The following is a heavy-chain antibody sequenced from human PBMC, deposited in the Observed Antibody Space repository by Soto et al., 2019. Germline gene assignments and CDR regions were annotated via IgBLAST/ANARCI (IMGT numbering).Heavy chain of an antibody. CDR1: RFTFSSYA. D-gene: IGHD5-18*01. V-gene: IGHV3-30-3*01. CDR3: ARDLRGYSYGDFDY. J-gene: IGHJ4*02. CDR2: ISYDGSNK. Sequence: QVQLVESGGGVVQPGRSLRLSCAASRFTFSSYAMHWVRQAPGKGLEWVAVISYDGSNKYYADSVKGRFTISRDNSKNTLYLQMNSLRAEDTAVYYCARDLRGYSYGDFDYWGQGTLVTVSS.